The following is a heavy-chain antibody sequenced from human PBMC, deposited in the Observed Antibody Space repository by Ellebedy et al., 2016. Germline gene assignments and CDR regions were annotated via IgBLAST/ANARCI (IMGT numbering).Heavy chain of an antibody. CDR1: GYTFTGYY. CDR2: INPKSGGT. V-gene: IGHV1-2*02. J-gene: IGHJ4*02. D-gene: IGHD6-19*01. CDR3: ARESVAGNDY. Sequence: ASVKVSXXASGYTFTGYYMHWVRQAPGQGLEWMGWINPKSGGTNYAQKFQGRVTMTSDTSISTVYMELSGLRSDDTAVYYCARESVAGNDYWGQGTLVTVSS.